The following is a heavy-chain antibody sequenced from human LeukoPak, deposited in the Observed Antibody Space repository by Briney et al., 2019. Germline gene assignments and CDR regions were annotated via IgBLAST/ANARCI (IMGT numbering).Heavy chain of an antibody. J-gene: IGHJ5*02. D-gene: IGHD3-10*01. CDR2: INHRGST. Sequence: PSETLSLTCAVYGGSFSGYYWSWIRQPPGKGLEWIGEINHRGSTNYNPSLKSRVTISVDTSKNQFSLKLSSVTAADTAVYYCATKAARGWFDPWGQGTLVTVSS. CDR1: GGSFSGYY. V-gene: IGHV4-34*01. CDR3: ATKAARGWFDP.